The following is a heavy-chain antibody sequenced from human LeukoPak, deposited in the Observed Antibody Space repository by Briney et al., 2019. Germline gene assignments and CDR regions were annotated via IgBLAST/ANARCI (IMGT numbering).Heavy chain of an antibody. J-gene: IGHJ4*02. D-gene: IGHD2-15*01. Sequence: PGRSLRLSCAASGFTFSSYGMHWVRQAPGKGLEWVAVIWYDGSNKYYADSVKGRFTISRDNSKNTLYLQMNRLRAEDTAVYYCARSASCSGGTCYGVGRYWGQGTLVTVSS. CDR2: IWYDGSNK. V-gene: IGHV3-33*01. CDR1: GFTFSSYG. CDR3: ARSASCSGGTCYGVGRY.